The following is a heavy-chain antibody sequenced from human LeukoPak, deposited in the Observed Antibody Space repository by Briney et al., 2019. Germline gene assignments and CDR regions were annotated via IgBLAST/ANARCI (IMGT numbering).Heavy chain of an antibody. V-gene: IGHV3-23*01. J-gene: IGHJ5*02. CDR3: AKDLSRAVAADWFDP. Sequence: GGSLRLSCAASGFTFSNYDMSWVRQAPGKGLEWVSSISDSGGSTYYADSVKGRFTISRDNSKNTLYLQMTNMRAADTAVYYCAKDLSRAVAADWFDPWDQGSLVTVSS. CDR1: GFTFSNYD. CDR2: ISDSGGST. D-gene: IGHD6-19*01.